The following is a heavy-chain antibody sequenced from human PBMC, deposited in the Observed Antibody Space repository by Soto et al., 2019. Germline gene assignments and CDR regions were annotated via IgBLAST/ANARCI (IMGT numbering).Heavy chain of an antibody. J-gene: IGHJ4*02. D-gene: IGHD2-15*01. V-gene: IGHV3-64*02. CDR1: GFTFSKYP. CDR3: AKGDCSGGRCYRGFDY. CDR2: ISSDGGTT. Sequence: EVHLVESGEDLVQPGGSLRLSCAASGFTFSKYPMHWVRQAPGKGLEYVSAISSDGGTTFYADSVRGRFTMSRDNLKNTVFLQMSSLRAEDTAVYFCAKGDCSGGRCYRGFDYWGQGTLVTVSS.